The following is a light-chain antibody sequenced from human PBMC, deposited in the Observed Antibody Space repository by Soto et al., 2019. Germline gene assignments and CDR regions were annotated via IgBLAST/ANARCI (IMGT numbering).Light chain of an antibody. J-gene: IGKJ1*01. Sequence: IVMTQSPATLSVSPGEGVTLSCRASQSVRSKLAWYQHKPGQAPRLLIYDTSNRATGIPARFSGSGSGTDFTLTISSLEPEDFAVYYCHQRKSWPRTFGQGTKVDIK. CDR1: QSVRSK. CDR2: DTS. CDR3: HQRKSWPRT. V-gene: IGKV3-11*01.